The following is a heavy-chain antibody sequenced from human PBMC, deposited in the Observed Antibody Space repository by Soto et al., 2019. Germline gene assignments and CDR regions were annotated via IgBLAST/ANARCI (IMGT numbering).Heavy chain of an antibody. D-gene: IGHD2-15*01. Sequence: GGSLRLSCAASGFTFTTYAMNWVRQAPGKGLEWVSSISGSGGGTYYADSVRGRFTISRDSSKNTVYLQLNSLRVEDTAVYYCAKTQGSSSGYYYYCGMDVWGKGTRGTV. CDR1: GFTFTTYA. CDR3: AKTQGSSSGYYYYCGMDV. J-gene: IGHJ6*04. V-gene: IGHV3-23*01. CDR2: ISGSGGGT.